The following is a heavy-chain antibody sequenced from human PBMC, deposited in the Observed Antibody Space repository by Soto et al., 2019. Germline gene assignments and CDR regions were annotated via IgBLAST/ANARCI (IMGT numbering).Heavy chain of an antibody. Sequence: GGSLRLSCAASGFTFSSYWMHWVRQAPGKGLVWVSRINSDGSSTSYADSVKGRFTISRDNAKNTLYLQMNSLRAEDTAVYYCARADGPKYYYDGSGYPPYAFDIWGQGTMVTVSS. CDR3: ARADGPKYYYDGSGYPPYAFDI. J-gene: IGHJ3*02. V-gene: IGHV3-74*01. D-gene: IGHD3-22*01. CDR1: GFTFSSYW. CDR2: INSDGSST.